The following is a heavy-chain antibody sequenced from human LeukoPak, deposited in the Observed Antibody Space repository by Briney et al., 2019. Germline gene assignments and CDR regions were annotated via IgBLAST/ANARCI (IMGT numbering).Heavy chain of an antibody. CDR2: ISSNGGST. V-gene: IGHV3-64*01. Sequence: PGGSLRLSCAASGFTFSSYAMHWVRQAPGKGLEYVSAISSNGGSTYYAISVKGRFTISRDNSKNTLYLQMGSLRAEDMAVYYCARSGYCSSTSCRRSPYYYYMDVWGKGTTVTVSS. J-gene: IGHJ6*03. CDR3: ARSGYCSSTSCRRSPYYYYMDV. D-gene: IGHD2-2*01. CDR1: GFTFSSYA.